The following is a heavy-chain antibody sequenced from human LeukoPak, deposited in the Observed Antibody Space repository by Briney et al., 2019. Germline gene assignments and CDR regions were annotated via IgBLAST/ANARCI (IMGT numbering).Heavy chain of an antibody. Sequence: SETLSLTCSVSGDSISSRNWWTWVRQTPEKGLEWIGEIFHTGSTNYNPSVEGRVTISIDKSKNHFSLMLTSVTAADTALYYCARGMWFDTLFSAFDVWGQGTMVSVSS. D-gene: IGHD3-10*01. V-gene: IGHV4-4*02. CDR3: ARGMWFDTLFSAFDV. J-gene: IGHJ3*01. CDR1: GDSISSRNW. CDR2: IFHTGST.